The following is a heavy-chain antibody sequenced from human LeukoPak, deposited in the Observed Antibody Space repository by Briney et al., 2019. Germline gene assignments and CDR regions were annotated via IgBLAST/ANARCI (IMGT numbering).Heavy chain of an antibody. CDR3: AKEREPIAAAGRSLDY. Sequence: GGSLRLSCAASGFTFDDYAMHWVRQAPGKGLEWVSGISWNSGSIGYADSVKGRFTISRDNAKNSLYLQMNSLRAEDTALHYCAKEREPIAAAGRSLDYWGQGTLVTVSS. V-gene: IGHV3-9*01. CDR1: GFTFDDYA. D-gene: IGHD6-13*01. CDR2: ISWNSGSI. J-gene: IGHJ4*02.